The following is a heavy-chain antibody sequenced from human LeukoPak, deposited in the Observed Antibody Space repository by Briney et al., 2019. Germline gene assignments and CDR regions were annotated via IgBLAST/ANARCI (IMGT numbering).Heavy chain of an antibody. Sequence: GGSLRLSCSASGFTFSSFLMHWVRQAPGKGLEWVAVISSDGDDKYYADSVKGRFRISRDNSKKTLFLQMNGPRTEDTAVYHCHFVAVTARSPPDAFDVWGQGTLVTVAS. V-gene: IGHV3-30*01. D-gene: IGHD2-21*02. CDR3: HFVAVTARSPPDAFDV. CDR2: ISSDGDDK. J-gene: IGHJ3*01. CDR1: GFTFSSFL.